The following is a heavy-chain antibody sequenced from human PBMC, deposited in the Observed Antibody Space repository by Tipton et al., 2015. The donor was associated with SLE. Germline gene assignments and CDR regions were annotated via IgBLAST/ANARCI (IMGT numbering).Heavy chain of an antibody. CDR1: GGSISSYY. D-gene: IGHD3-22*01. V-gene: IGHV4-4*07. J-gene: IGHJ4*02. CDR3: ARESYYDPRGYFDY. CDR2: IYTSGRT. Sequence: LRLSCTVSGGSISSYYWSWIRQPAGKGLEWIGRIYTSGRTNYNPSLKSRVTISVDTSKNQFSLKLSSVTAADTAVYYCARESYYDPRGYFDYWGQGTLVTVSS.